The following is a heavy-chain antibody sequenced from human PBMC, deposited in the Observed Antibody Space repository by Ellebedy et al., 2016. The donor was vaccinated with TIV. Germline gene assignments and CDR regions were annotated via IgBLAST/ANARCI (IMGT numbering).Heavy chain of an antibody. D-gene: IGHD3/OR15-3a*01. V-gene: IGHV3-23*01. J-gene: IGHJ4*02. Sequence: GESLKISCAASGVTFSTYPMNWVRQAPGKGLEWVSIISANGGTTYYADSVKGRFTISRDNSKNTLFLQMSSLRAEDTAVYFCARRSTDFAFDSWGQGTLVTVSS. CDR2: ISANGGTT. CDR3: ARRSTDFAFDS. CDR1: GVTFSTYP.